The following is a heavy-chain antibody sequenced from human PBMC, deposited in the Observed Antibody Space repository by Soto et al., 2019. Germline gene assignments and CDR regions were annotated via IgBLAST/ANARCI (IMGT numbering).Heavy chain of an antibody. J-gene: IGHJ5*02. CDR1: GGTFSSYA. D-gene: IGHD3-9*01. CDR3: ARLRRDYDILTGGEYNWFDP. Sequence: SVKVSCKASGGTFSSYAISWVRQAPGQGLEWMGGIIPIFGTANYAQKFQGRVTITADESTSTAYMELSSLRSEDTAVYYCARLRRDYDILTGGEYNWFDPWGQGTLVTVSS. V-gene: IGHV1-69*13. CDR2: IIPIFGTA.